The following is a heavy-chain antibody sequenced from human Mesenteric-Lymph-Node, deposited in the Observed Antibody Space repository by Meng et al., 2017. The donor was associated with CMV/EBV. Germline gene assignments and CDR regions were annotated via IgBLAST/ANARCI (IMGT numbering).Heavy chain of an antibody. J-gene: IGHJ4*02. CDR3: ARGSSSWYVGNFDF. D-gene: IGHD6-13*01. Sequence: GGSLRLSCAASGFTFSSYDMHWVRQATGKGLEWVSAIGTAGDTYYPGSVKGRFTISRDNSKNTMFLQINSLRAEDTAVYYCARGSSSWYVGNFDFWGQGTLVTVSS. CDR2: IGTAGDT. CDR1: GFTFSSYD. V-gene: IGHV3-13*01.